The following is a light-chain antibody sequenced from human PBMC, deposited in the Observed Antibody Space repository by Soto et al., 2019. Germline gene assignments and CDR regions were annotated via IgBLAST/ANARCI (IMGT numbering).Light chain of an antibody. J-gene: IGLJ3*02. V-gene: IGLV2-14*01. CDR1: SSDVGGYNY. CDR3: SSYTSSTSGV. Sequence: QSALTQPASVSGSPGQSITISCTGTSSDVGGYNYVSWYQQHPGKAPKLMIYEVSNRPSGVSNRFSGSKSGNTASLIISGLQAEDEADYYCSSYTSSTSGVFGGGTKLTVL. CDR2: EVS.